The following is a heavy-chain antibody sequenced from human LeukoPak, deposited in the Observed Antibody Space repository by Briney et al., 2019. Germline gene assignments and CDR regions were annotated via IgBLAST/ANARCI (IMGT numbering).Heavy chain of an antibody. CDR1: GFTFNNYA. Sequence: SGGSLRLSCAASGFTFNNYAMHWVRQAPGKGLEWVSGISWNSDSIIYADSVKGRFTISRDNAKNSLYLQMNSLRAEDTAVYYCGRVSESLVNGGVSWSFDNWGQGTLVTVSS. V-gene: IGHV3-9*01. CDR2: ISWNSDSI. J-gene: IGHJ4*02. CDR3: GRVSESLVNGGVSWSFDN. D-gene: IGHD2-15*01.